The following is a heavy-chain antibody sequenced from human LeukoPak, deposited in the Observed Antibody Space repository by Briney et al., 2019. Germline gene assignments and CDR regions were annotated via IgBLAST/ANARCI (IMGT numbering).Heavy chain of an antibody. J-gene: IGHJ3*02. CDR2: IIPILGIA. D-gene: IGHD4-17*01. V-gene: IGHV1-69*04. Sequence: ASVKVSCKASGGTFSSYAISWVRQAPGQGLEWMGRIIPILGIANYAQKFQGRVTITADKSTSTAYMELSSLRSEDTAVYYCASPPDYGDYYAFDIWGQGTMVTVSS. CDR1: GGTFSSYA. CDR3: ASPPDYGDYYAFDI.